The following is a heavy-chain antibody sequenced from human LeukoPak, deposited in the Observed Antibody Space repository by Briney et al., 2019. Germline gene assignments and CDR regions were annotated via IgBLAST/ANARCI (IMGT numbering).Heavy chain of an antibody. Sequence: GGSLRLSCAASGFTFSSYAVRWVRQAPGQGLEWVSAISGSGGSTYYADSLKGRFTISRNNSKNTLYLQMNSLRAEDTAVYYCWKDQITMIVGLNDYWGQGTLVTVS. V-gene: IGHV3-23*01. D-gene: IGHD3-22*01. CDR3: WKDQITMIVGLNDY. CDR2: ISGSGGST. J-gene: IGHJ4*02. CDR1: GFTFSSYA.